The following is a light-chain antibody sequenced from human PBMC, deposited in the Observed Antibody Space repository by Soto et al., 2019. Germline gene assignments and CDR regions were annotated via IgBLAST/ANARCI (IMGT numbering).Light chain of an antibody. V-gene: IGKV4-1*01. CDR2: WAS. CDR3: QQYYSVPVT. J-gene: IGKJ2*01. Sequence: IVMTQSPDSLAVSLGERATINCKSSQSILYSLSNMNYLAWYQQKPGHPPKLLISWASIRESGVPDRFSGSGSGTDFTLTISSLQAGDVAVYFCQQYYSVPVTFGQGTKLEIK. CDR1: QSILYSLSNMNY.